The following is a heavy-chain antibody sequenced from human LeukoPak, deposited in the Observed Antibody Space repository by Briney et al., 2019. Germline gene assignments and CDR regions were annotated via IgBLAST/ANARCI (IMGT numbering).Heavy chain of an antibody. CDR1: GYTFVNYD. CDR3: ARDIQAYYDSSGYYTSDAFDI. CDR2: MNPTSGNT. Sequence: ASVKVSCKASGYTFVNYDINWVRQATGQGLEWMGWMNPTSGNTGYAQKLQGRVSMTRDTSISTAYMELSSLTYEDTAVYYCARDIQAYYDSSGYYTSDAFDIWGQGTMVTVSS. V-gene: IGHV1-8*01. D-gene: IGHD3-22*01. J-gene: IGHJ3*02.